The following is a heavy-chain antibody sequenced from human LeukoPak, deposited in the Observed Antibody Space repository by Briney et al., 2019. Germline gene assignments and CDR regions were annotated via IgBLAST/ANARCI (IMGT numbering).Heavy chain of an antibody. Sequence: GGSLRLSCAASGFTVSSNYMSWVRQAPGKGLEWVSVIYSGGSTYYADSVKGRFTISRDKSKNTLYLQMNSLRAEDTAVYYCARERDSYGLYYYYMDVWVKGTTVTVSS. V-gene: IGHV3-53*01. CDR1: GFTVSSNY. CDR2: IYSGGST. J-gene: IGHJ6*03. D-gene: IGHD5-18*01. CDR3: ARERDSYGLYYYYMDV.